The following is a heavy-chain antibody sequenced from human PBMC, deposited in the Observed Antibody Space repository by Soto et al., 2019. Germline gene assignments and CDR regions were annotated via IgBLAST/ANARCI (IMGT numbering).Heavy chain of an antibody. V-gene: IGHV1-18*01. Sequence: ASVKVSCKASGYTFTSYGISWVRQAPGQGLEWMGWISAYNGNTNYAQKLQGRVTMTTDTSTITAYMELRSLRSDDTAVYYCARDNPLTGYYPFDPWGQGTLVTVSS. CDR2: ISAYNGNT. D-gene: IGHD3-9*01. CDR3: ARDNPLTGYYPFDP. CDR1: GYTFTSYG. J-gene: IGHJ5*02.